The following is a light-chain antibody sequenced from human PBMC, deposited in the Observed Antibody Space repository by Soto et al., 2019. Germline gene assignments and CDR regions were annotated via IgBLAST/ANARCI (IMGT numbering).Light chain of an antibody. V-gene: IGLV2-14*01. CDR3: SSYTSSSSYV. Sequence: QSALTQPASVSGSPGQSITISCTGTSSAVGGYNYVSWYQQHPGKAPKLMIYDVRNRPSGVSNRFSGSKSDNTASLTISGLQAEDEADYYCSSYTSSSSYVFGTGTKLTVL. J-gene: IGLJ1*01. CDR2: DVR. CDR1: SSAVGGYNY.